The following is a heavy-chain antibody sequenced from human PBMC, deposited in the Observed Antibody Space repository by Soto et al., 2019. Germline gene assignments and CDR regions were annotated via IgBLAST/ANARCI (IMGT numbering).Heavy chain of an antibody. CDR3: ARGPLTDAFDI. Sequence: EVQLVESGGGLVKPGGSLRLSCAASGFTFSSYSMNWVRQAPGKGLEWVSSISSSSSYIYYADSVKGRFTISRDNAKTSLYLQMNSLRAEDTAVYYCARGPLTDAFDIWGQGTMVTVSS. CDR2: ISSSSSYI. CDR1: GFTFSSYS. D-gene: IGHD7-27*01. V-gene: IGHV3-21*01. J-gene: IGHJ3*02.